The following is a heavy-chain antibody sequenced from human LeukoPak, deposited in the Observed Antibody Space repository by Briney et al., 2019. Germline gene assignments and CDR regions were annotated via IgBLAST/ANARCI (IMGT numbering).Heavy chain of an antibody. CDR1: GFTFRIYG. Sequence: GGSLRLSCVASGFTFRIYGMNWVRQAPGKGLEWVSFISGSGGSTYHVDSVKGRFTISRDNSKNTLYLQMNSLRAEDTAVYYCAKTPYVDIRMVTFDYWGQGTLVTVSS. CDR2: ISGSGGST. D-gene: IGHD5-18*01. J-gene: IGHJ4*02. V-gene: IGHV3-23*01. CDR3: AKTPYVDIRMVTFDY.